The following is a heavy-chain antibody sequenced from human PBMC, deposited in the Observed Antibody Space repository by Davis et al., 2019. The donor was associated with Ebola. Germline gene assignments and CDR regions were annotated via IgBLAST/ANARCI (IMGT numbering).Heavy chain of an antibody. J-gene: IGHJ4*02. CDR1: GFTFSSYS. CDR2: IKSETDGGTT. CDR3: AIGDSGSRLEY. Sequence: GESLKISCAASGFTFSSYSMHWVRQAPGKGLEWVGRIKSETDGGTTDYAAPVKGGFTISRDFSTNTLNLQMNSLKIEDTGIYYCAIGDSGSRLEYWGQGALVTVSS. D-gene: IGHD1-26*01. V-gene: IGHV3-15*01.